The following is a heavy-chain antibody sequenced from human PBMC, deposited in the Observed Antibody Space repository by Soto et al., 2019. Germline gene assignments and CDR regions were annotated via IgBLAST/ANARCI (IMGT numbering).Heavy chain of an antibody. V-gene: IGHV3-23*01. J-gene: IGHJ4*02. Sequence: EVQLLESGGGLVQPGGSLRLSCAASGFTFSSYAMSWVRQAPGKGLEWVSGISVSGDSTYYVGPERCRFTISRDNSKSTLYLQKNSLRAEDTAVYYCAKIFRYGDPEYWGQGALVTVSS. CDR2: ISVSGDST. CDR3: AKIFRYGDPEY. D-gene: IGHD2-21*02. CDR1: GFTFSSYA.